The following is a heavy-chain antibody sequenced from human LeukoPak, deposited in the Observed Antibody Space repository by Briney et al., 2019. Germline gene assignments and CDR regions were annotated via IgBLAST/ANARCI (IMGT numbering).Heavy chain of an antibody. Sequence: GGSLRLSCAASEFTFSSYAMHWVRQAPGKGLEWVAVISHDGSNKYYADSVKGRFTISRDNSKNTLYLQMNSLRAEDTAVYYCARAVAALDYWGQGTLVTVSS. J-gene: IGHJ4*02. D-gene: IGHD6-19*01. V-gene: IGHV3-30-3*01. CDR3: ARAVAALDY. CDR1: EFTFSSYA. CDR2: ISHDGSNK.